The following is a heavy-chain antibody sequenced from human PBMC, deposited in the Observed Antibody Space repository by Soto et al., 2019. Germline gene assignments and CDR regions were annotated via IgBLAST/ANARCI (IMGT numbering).Heavy chain of an antibody. J-gene: IGHJ5*01. CDR3: EKLAVAGSYNWFDS. Sequence: PGGSLSLSWAASGFTFSNSAMSWVRPAPGKGLEWVSAITANGGGTYYADSVKGRFTISRDNSKNTLYLQMNSLRAEDTAVYYCEKLAVAGSYNWFDSWGQGTLVTVSS. D-gene: IGHD6-19*01. V-gene: IGHV3-23*01. CDR2: ITANGGGT. CDR1: GFTFSNSA.